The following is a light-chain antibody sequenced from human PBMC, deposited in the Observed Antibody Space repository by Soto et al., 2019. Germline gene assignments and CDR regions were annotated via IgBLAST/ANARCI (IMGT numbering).Light chain of an antibody. CDR1: RDISNY. CDR2: GAS. Sequence: DIQVTQSPSSLSASLGDRVSISCRASRDISNYLAWYQQKPGQVPRLLISGASTLHSGVPSRFSGSGSGTDFTLTITSLQPEDIETYFCQKYDNAPLTFGGGTKVDIX. J-gene: IGKJ4*01. V-gene: IGKV1-27*01. CDR3: QKYDNAPLT.